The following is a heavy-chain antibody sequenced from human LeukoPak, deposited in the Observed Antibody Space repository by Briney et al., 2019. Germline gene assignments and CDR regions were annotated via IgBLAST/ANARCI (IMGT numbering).Heavy chain of an antibody. Sequence: GASVKVSCKASGYTFTGYYMHWVRQAPGQGLEWMGIINPSTGSTSYAEKFQGRVTMTRDMSTSTVYMELSSLRSEDTALYYCTRGAHVRVYDSNPHYGHYWGQGTLVTVSS. CDR1: GYTFTGYY. J-gene: IGHJ4*02. CDR2: INPSTGST. CDR3: TRGAHVRVYDSNPHYGHY. V-gene: IGHV1-46*01. D-gene: IGHD3-22*01.